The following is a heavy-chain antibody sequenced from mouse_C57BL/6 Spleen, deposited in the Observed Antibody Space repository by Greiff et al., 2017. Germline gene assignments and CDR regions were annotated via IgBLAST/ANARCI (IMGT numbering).Heavy chain of an antibody. Sequence: QVQLQQPGTELVKPGASVKLSCKASGYTFTSYWMHWVKQRPGQGLEWIGNINPSNGGTNYNEKFKSKATLTVDKSSSTAYMQLSSLTSEDSAVYYGARTSYGSAWFAYWGQVTLVTVSA. CDR2: INPSNGGT. J-gene: IGHJ3*01. D-gene: IGHD1-1*01. CDR1: GYTFTSYW. V-gene: IGHV1-53*01. CDR3: ARTSYGSAWFAY.